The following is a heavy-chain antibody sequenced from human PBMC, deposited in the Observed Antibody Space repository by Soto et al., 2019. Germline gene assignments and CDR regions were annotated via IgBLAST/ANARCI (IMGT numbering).Heavy chain of an antibody. Sequence: GGSLRLSCAASGFTFSSYEMNWVRQAPGKGLEWVSYISSSGSTIYYADSVKGRFTISRDNAKNSLYLQMNSLRAEDTAVYYCARAFSGSYPNFDYWGQGTLVTVSS. V-gene: IGHV3-48*03. CDR3: ARAFSGSYPNFDY. CDR1: GFTFSSYE. CDR2: ISSSGSTI. J-gene: IGHJ4*02. D-gene: IGHD1-26*01.